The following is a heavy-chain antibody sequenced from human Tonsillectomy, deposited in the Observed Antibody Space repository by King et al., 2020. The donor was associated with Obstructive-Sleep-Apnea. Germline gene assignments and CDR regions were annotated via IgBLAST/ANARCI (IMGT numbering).Heavy chain of an antibody. Sequence: VQLVESGAEVKKPGASVKVSCKASGYTFTSYYMHWVRQAPGQGLEWMGIINPSGGSTNYAQKFQGRVTMTRDTSTSTAYMELSSLRSEDTAVYYCVRGTLRFLVYFDYWGQGTLVTVSS. CDR3: VRGTLRFLVYFDY. CDR2: INPSGGST. J-gene: IGHJ4*02. V-gene: IGHV1-46*01. D-gene: IGHD4-17*01. CDR1: GYTFTSYY.